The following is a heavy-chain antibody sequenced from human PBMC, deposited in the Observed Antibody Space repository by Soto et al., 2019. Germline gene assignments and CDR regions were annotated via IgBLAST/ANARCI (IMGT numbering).Heavy chain of an antibody. CDR1: GFTFSDHH. CDR3: AGVGATSAY. CDR2: TRNKGNSYTT. D-gene: IGHD1-26*01. Sequence: EVQLVESGGALVQPGGSLRLSCAASGFTFSDHHMDWVRQAPGKGLEWVGRTRNKGNSYTTEYAASVKGRFTISRDESNYSLYLQINRLKTGNTAVYYCAGVGATSAYWGQGTLVTVSS. V-gene: IGHV3-72*01. J-gene: IGHJ4*02.